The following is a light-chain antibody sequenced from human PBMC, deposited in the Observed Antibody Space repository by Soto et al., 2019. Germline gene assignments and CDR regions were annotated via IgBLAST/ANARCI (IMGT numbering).Light chain of an antibody. CDR1: QGIRSF. V-gene: IGKV1-9*01. CDR3: QHSNTYPLT. J-gene: IGKJ4*01. CDR2: GAS. Sequence: DIQLTQSPSFLSASIGDRVTITCRASQGIRSFLAWYQQKPGKAPNLLISGASILRTGVPSRFSGSGSGTEFTLTISSLQPDDFATYYCQHSNTYPLTFGGGTKVDIK.